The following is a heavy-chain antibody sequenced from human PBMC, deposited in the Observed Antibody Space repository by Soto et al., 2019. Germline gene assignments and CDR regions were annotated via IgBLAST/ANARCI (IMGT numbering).Heavy chain of an antibody. J-gene: IGHJ5*02. CDR1: GGTFSSYT. CDR2: IIPILGIA. V-gene: IGHV1-69*08. CDR3: ARDSALYYYGSGSYSWFDP. Sequence: QVQLVQSGAEVKKPGSSVKVSCKASGGTFSSYTISWVRQAPGQGLEWMGRIIPILGIANYAQKFQGRVTIPADKSTSTAYMELSSLRSEDTAVYYCARDSALYYYGSGSYSWFDPWGQGTLVTVSS. D-gene: IGHD3-10*01.